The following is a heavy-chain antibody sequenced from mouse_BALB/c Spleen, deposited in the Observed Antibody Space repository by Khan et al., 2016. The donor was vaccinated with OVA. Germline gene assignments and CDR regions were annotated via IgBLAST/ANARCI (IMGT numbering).Heavy chain of an antibody. CDR3: ARSVTITTVVATDFDY. CDR2: ISYSGRT. CDR1: GYSITSDYA. D-gene: IGHD1-1*01. V-gene: IGHV3-2*02. J-gene: IGHJ2*01. Sequence: VQLQQSGPGLVNPSQSLSLTCTVTGYSITSDYAWNWIRQFPGNKLEWMGYISYSGRTSYNPSIKSRISITRDTSKNQVFLQLNSVTTEDTASYFCARSVTITTVVATDFDYWGQGTTLTVSS.